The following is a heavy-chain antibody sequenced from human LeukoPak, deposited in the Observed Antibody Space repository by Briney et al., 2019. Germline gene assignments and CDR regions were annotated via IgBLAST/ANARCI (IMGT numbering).Heavy chain of an antibody. J-gene: IGHJ2*01. V-gene: IGHV4-30-4*01. CDR3: ASLIMVRGVIIRNWYFDL. Sequence: PSETLSLTCTVSGGSISSGDYYWSWIRQPPGKGLEWIRYIYYSGSTYYNPPLKSRVTISVDTSKNQFSLKLSSVTAADTAVYYCASLIMVRGVIIRNWYFDLWGRGTLVTVSS. CDR1: GGSISSGDYY. D-gene: IGHD3-10*01. CDR2: IYYSGST.